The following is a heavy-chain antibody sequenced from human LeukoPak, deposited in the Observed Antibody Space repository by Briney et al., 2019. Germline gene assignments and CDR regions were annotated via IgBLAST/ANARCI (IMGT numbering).Heavy chain of an antibody. CDR2: IKQDGSEK. CDR3: ARALYYDILTGFYFY. D-gene: IGHD3-9*01. J-gene: IGHJ4*02. CDR1: GFTFSSHW. V-gene: IGHV3-7*03. Sequence: GGSLRLSCAASGFTFSSHWMSWVRQAPGKGLKWVANIKQDGSEKYYVDSVKGRFTISRDNAKNSLYLQMNSLRAEDTAVYYCARALYYDILTGFYFYWGQGTLVTVSS.